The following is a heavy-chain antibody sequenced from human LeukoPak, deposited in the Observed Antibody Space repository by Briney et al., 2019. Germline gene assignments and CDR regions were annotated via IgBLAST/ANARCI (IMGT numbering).Heavy chain of an antibody. Sequence: GGPLRLSCAASGFPFTSYWMIWVRQAPGKGLEWVSSISSSSSYIYYADSVKGRFTISRDNAKNSLYLQMNSLRAEDTAVYYCARVGGVTSYWGQGTLVTVSS. V-gene: IGHV3-21*01. CDR1: GFPFTSYW. J-gene: IGHJ4*02. CDR2: ISSSSSYI. CDR3: ARVGGVTSY. D-gene: IGHD3-16*01.